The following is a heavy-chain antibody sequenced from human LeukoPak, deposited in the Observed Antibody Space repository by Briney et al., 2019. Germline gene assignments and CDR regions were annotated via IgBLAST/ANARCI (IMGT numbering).Heavy chain of an antibody. J-gene: IGHJ4*02. Sequence: QPGGSLRLSCAASGFTFSIYGMSWVRQAPGKGLEWVATIPPDGTEKFYVDSVKGRFIISRDNAKKSLYLQMNSLRAEDTAVYYCAGDPGEYWGQGTLVTVSS. CDR2: IPPDGTEK. V-gene: IGHV3-7*01. CDR1: GFTFSIYG. CDR3: AGDPGEY. D-gene: IGHD3-16*01.